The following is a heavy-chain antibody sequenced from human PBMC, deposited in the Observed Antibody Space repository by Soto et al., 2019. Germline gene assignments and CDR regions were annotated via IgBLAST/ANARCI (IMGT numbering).Heavy chain of an antibody. J-gene: IGHJ4*02. CDR1: GYTFTSYA. V-gene: IGHV1-3*01. CDR3: ARDRYITGTTLFLGY. CDR2: INAGNGNT. Sequence: QVQLVQCGAEVKKPGASVKVSCKASGYTFTSYAMHWVRQAPGQRLEWMGWINAGNGNTKYSQKFQGRVTITRDTSASTAYMELSSLRSEDTAVYYCARDRYITGTTLFLGYWGQGTLVTVSS. D-gene: IGHD1-7*01.